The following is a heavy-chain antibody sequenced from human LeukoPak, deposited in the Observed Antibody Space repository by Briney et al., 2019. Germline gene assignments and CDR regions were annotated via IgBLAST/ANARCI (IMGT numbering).Heavy chain of an antibody. CDR1: GASIRDYY. CDR2: IFYSRVT. V-gene: IGHV4-59*01. D-gene: IGHD6-13*01. CDR3: ARRQQLADGGHAFDI. Sequence: PSETLPLTCSVSGASIRDYYWGWLRQPPGKGLECIGHIFYSRVTNYNPSLKSRVTISLDTSKSQVSLKLTSLTAADTALYYCARRQQLADGGHAFDIWGQGTMVTVSS. J-gene: IGHJ3*02.